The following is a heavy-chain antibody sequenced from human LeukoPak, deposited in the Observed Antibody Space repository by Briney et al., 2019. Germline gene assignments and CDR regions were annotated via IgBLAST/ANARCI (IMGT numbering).Heavy chain of an antibody. CDR1: GFTFSSYW. Sequence: GGSLRLSCAASGFTFSSYWMHWVRQAPGKGLVWVSRINSDGSSTSYADSVKGRFTISRDNAKNTLYLQMNSLRAEDTAVYYCAREHDYGDYVDAFDIWGQGTMVTVSS. D-gene: IGHD4-17*01. CDR3: AREHDYGDYVDAFDI. J-gene: IGHJ3*02. V-gene: IGHV3-74*01. CDR2: INSDGSST.